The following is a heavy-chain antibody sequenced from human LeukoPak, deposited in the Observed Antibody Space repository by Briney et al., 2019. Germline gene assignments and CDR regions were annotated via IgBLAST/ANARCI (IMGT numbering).Heavy chain of an antibody. J-gene: IGHJ6*03. V-gene: IGHV4-59*12. D-gene: IGHD2-2*01. CDR2: IYYSGST. CDR1: GGSISSYY. Sequence: SETLSLTCTVSGGSISSYYWSWIRQPPGKGLEWIGYIYYSGSTNYNPSLKSRVTISVDTSKNQFSLKLSSVTAADTAVYYCARDEIVVVPAARGGYYYYYMDVWGKGTTVTVSS. CDR3: ARDEIVVVPAARGGYYYYYMDV.